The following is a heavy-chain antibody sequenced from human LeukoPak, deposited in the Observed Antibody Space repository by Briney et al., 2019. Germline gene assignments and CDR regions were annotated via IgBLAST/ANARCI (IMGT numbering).Heavy chain of an antibody. CDR3: GVARDSDTLFVDY. D-gene: IGHD3-22*01. CDR2: IYYSGST. CDR1: GGSISSDY. V-gene: IGHV4-59*06. J-gene: IGHJ4*02. Sequence: SETLSLTCTVSGGSISSDYWNWIRQPPGKGLEWIGYIYYSGSTYYNPSLKSRVTISVDTSKNQFSLKLSSVTAADTAVYYCGVARDSDTLFVDYWGQGTLVTVSS.